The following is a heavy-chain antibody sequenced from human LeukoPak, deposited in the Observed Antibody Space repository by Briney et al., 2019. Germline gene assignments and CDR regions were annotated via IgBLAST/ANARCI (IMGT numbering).Heavy chain of an antibody. D-gene: IGHD3-3*01. CDR1: GYSLSSGYY. CDR2: IYHSGST. V-gene: IGHV4-38-2*01. Sequence: SETLSLTCAVSGYSLSSGYYWGWIRQPPGKGLEWIGSIYHSGSTYYNPSLKSRVTISVDTSKNQFSLKLSSVTAADTAVYYCARQFTDYDFWSGFWGGYYFDYWGQGTLVTVSS. J-gene: IGHJ4*02. CDR3: ARQFTDYDFWSGFWGGYYFDY.